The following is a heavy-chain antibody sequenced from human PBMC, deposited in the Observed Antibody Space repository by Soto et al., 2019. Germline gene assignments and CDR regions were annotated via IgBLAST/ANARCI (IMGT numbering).Heavy chain of an antibody. J-gene: IGHJ4*02. D-gene: IGHD2-2*01. CDR1: GYNFITHW. CDR3: ARHPYMTSWYYLDY. Sequence: GESLKISCKASGYNFITHWVSWVRQKPGQGLEWVGRIDPSDSFPKYSPSLQGQVSISVDKSISTVYLQLRSLKASDTAIYYCARHPYMTSWYYLDYWGQGTLVTVSS. CDR2: IDPSDSFP. V-gene: IGHV5-10-1*01.